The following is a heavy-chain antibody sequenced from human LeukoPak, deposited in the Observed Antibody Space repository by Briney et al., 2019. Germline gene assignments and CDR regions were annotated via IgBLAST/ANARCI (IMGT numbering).Heavy chain of an antibody. CDR3: ARGGVLLGIDY. CDR1: GGSFSGYY. J-gene: IGHJ4*02. Sequence: PSETLSLTCAVYGGSFSGYYWSWIRQPPGKGLEWIGEINHSGSTNYNPSLKSRVTISVDTSKNQLSLKLSSVTAADTAVYYCARGGVLLGIDYWGQGTLVTVSS. CDR2: INHSGST. V-gene: IGHV4-34*01. D-gene: IGHD2-8*02.